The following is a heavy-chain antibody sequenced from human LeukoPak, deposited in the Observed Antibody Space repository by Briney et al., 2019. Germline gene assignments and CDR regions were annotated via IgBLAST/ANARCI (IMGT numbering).Heavy chain of an antibody. V-gene: IGHV3-30*02. CDR1: GCIFSSNG. CDR2: TRYDGGSK. Sequence: GGSLRLSCAASGCIFSSNGMHWVRQDPGKGLEWVTFTRYDGGSKYYADSVKGRFTISRDNSKNTLHVQMNSLRPEDTAVYYCAKEGSTSPFDYWGQGTLVSVSS. CDR3: AKEGSTSPFDY. J-gene: IGHJ4*02. D-gene: IGHD1-26*01.